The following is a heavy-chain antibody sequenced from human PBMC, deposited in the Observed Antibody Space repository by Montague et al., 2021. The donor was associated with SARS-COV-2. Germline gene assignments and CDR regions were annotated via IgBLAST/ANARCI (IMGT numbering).Heavy chain of an antibody. CDR3: ARGSYGPDALDI. V-gene: IGHV4-59*01. Sequence: SETLSLTCTVSGGSISSYYWSWVRQPPGKGLEWIGYIDYSGSTNYKHSLKSRVTISLDTSKNQFSLKLNSVTAADTAVYYCARGSYGPDALDIWGQGTMVTVSS. J-gene: IGHJ3*02. CDR1: GGSISSYY. D-gene: IGHD5-18*01. CDR2: IDYSGST.